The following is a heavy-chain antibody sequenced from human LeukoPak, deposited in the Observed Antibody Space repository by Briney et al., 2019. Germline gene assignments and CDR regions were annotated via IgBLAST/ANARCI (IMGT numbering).Heavy chain of an antibody. CDR1: GFTFSSYE. J-gene: IGHJ4*02. V-gene: IGHV3-48*03. Sequence: GGSLRLSCAASGFTFSSYEMNWVRQAPGKGLDWVSYISSSGSTIYYADSVEGRFTISRDNAKNSLYLQMNSLRAEDTAVYYCAREYYYGSGSYLGSFDYWGQGTLVTVSS. CDR3: AREYYYGSGSYLGSFDY. D-gene: IGHD3-10*01. CDR2: ISSSGSTI.